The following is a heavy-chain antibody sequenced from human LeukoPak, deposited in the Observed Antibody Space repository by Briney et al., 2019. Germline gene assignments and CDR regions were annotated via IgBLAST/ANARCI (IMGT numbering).Heavy chain of an antibody. J-gene: IGHJ3*02. D-gene: IGHD1-26*01. CDR1: GFTFSSYT. CDR3: AKEKRNLRGARDAFDI. V-gene: IGHV3-21*04. CDR2: ISSSSGSI. Sequence: GGSLRLSCAASGFTFSSYTMNWVRQAPGKGLEWVSSISSSSGSIYYADSVKGRFTISRDNSKNTLDLQMNSLRAEDTATYYCAKEKRNLRGARDAFDIWGQGTLVTVSA.